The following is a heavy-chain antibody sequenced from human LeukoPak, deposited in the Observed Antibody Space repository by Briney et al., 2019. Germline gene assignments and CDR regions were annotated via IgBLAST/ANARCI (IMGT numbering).Heavy chain of an antibody. D-gene: IGHD3-10*02. Sequence: GGSLRLSCAASEFTFSSYEMNWDRQAPGKGLEWVSYISSSGSTIYYADSVKGRFTISRDNAKNSLYLQMNSLRAEDTAVYYCAELGITMIGGVWGKGTTVTISS. CDR1: EFTFSSYE. CDR3: AELGITMIGGV. CDR2: ISSSGSTI. V-gene: IGHV3-48*03. J-gene: IGHJ6*04.